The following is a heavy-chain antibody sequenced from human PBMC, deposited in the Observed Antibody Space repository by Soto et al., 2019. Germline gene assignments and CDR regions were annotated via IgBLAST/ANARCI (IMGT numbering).Heavy chain of an antibody. Sequence: QVHLEESGGGVVQPGRSLRLSCAASGFTFRDYAFHWVRQAPGKGLEWVTLISYDGGSTLFADSVKGRFTISRDNSQKTLYLQMNSLRAEDTAVYYCARQGMAARKYFHRYLDVWGQGTTVIVSS. CDR3: ARQGMAARKYFHRYLDV. CDR2: ISYDGGST. V-gene: IGHV3-30-3*01. J-gene: IGHJ6*02. CDR1: GFTFRDYA. D-gene: IGHD6-6*01.